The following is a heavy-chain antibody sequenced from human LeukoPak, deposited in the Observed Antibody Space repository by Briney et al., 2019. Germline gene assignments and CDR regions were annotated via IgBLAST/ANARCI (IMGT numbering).Heavy chain of an antibody. CDR1: GFSFSTFG. Sequence: GGSLRLSCVASGFSFSTFGMHWVRQAPGKGLEWVTFIRYDGVSKYYADSVKGRFTISRDDSKNTLYLQMNSLRPEDTAVYYCAKDRWESRDWGQGILVTVSS. D-gene: IGHD1-26*01. J-gene: IGHJ4*02. CDR3: AKDRWESRD. CDR2: IRYDGVSK. V-gene: IGHV3-30*02.